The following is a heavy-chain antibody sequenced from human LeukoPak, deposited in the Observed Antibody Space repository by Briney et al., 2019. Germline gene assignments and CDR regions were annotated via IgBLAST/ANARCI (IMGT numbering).Heavy chain of an antibody. J-gene: IGHJ4*02. CDR3: ARDASMVRGAFDY. D-gene: IGHD3-10*01. Sequence: PGGSLRLSCAASGSTFSDYYMSWIRQAPGKGLEWVSYISSSGSTIYYADSVKGRFTISRDNSKNTLYLQMNSLRAEDTALYYCARDASMVRGAFDYWGQGTLVTVSS. CDR2: ISSSGSTI. CDR1: GSTFSDYY. V-gene: IGHV3-11*04.